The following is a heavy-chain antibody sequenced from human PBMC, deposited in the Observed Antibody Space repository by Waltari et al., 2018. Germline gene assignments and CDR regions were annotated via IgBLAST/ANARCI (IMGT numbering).Heavy chain of an antibody. Sequence: QVQLVQSGAEVKKPGASVKVSCKDSGYTFTSYAMHWVGQAPGQRLEWMGWFNAGNGNTKHSQKFQGRVTSTRDTSASTAYMELSSLRSEDTAVYYCARYLVGATTNAFDIWGQGTMVTVSS. V-gene: IGHV1-3*01. CDR1: GYTFTSYA. J-gene: IGHJ3*02. D-gene: IGHD1-26*01. CDR2: FNAGNGNT. CDR3: ARYLVGATTNAFDI.